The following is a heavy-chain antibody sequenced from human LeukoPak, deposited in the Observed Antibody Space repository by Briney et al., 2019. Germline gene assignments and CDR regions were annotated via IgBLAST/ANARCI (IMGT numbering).Heavy chain of an antibody. J-gene: IGHJ3*02. CDR2: ISGSGGST. D-gene: IGHD6-13*01. CDR1: GFTFSSYA. V-gene: IGHV3-23*01. Sequence: GGSLRLSCAASGFTFSSYAMSLVRQAPGEGLELVSAISGSGGSTYYADSVKGRFTISRDNSKNTLYLQMNSLRAEDTAVYYCSSWYFDAFDIWGERTMVTVSS. CDR3: SSWYFDAFDI.